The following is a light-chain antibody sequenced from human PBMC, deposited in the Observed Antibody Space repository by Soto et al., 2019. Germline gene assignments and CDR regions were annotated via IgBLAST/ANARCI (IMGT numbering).Light chain of an antibody. CDR2: TAS. CDR3: QQSYSRPWT. Sequence: DIQMTQSPSSLSASIGGRVTITCRASQTISSYLNWYQQKPGKAPKLLIYTASSLQSGVPSRFSGSGSGTDFTLTISSLQPEDFASYYCQQSYSRPWTFGQGTKVEIK. V-gene: IGKV1-39*01. J-gene: IGKJ1*01. CDR1: QTISSY.